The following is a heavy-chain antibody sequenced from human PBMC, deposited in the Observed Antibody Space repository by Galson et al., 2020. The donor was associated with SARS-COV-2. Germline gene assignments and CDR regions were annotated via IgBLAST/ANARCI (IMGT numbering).Heavy chain of an antibody. D-gene: IGHD6-19*01. V-gene: IGHV3-23*01. CDR2: ISGSGDST. J-gene: IGHJ4*02. CDR3: AKGRFSSGWYTFDY. Sequence: GGSLRLSCAASGFTLSNYAMTWVRQAPGKGLEWVSSISGSGDSTYYADSVEGRFTISRDNSKNTLYLQMNSQRAEDTAVYFCAKGRFSSGWYTFDYWGQGTLVTVSS. CDR1: GFTLSNYA.